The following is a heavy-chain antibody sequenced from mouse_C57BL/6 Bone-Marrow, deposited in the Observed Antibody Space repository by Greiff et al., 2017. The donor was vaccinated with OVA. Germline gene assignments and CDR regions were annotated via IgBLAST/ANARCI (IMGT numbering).Heavy chain of an antibody. D-gene: IGHD2-4*01. CDR3: ARNGIYYDYEFDY. Sequence: VQLVESGPGLVQPSQSLSITCTVSGFSLTSYGVHWVRQSPGKGLEWLGVIWSGGSTDYNAAFISRLSISKVKSKSQVFFKMNSLQADDTAIYYCARNGIYYDYEFDYWGQGTTLTVSS. J-gene: IGHJ2*01. V-gene: IGHV2-2*01. CDR2: IWSGGST. CDR1: GFSLTSYG.